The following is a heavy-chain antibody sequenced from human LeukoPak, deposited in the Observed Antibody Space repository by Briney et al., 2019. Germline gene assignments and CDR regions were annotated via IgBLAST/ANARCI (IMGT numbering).Heavy chain of an antibody. CDR1: GFTFSSYA. V-gene: IGHV3-30*04. D-gene: IGHD5-18*01. CDR3: ARGSDTAMVLFSCFDY. Sequence: PGRSLRLSCAASGFTFSSYAMHWVRQAPGKGLEWVAVISYDGSNKYYADSVKGRFTISRDNARKSLYLQMKTLRAEDTAVYYCARGSDTAMVLFSCFDYWGQGTLVTVSS. CDR2: ISYDGSNK. J-gene: IGHJ4*02.